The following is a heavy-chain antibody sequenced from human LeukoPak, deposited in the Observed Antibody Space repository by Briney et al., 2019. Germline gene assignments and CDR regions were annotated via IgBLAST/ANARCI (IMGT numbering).Heavy chain of an antibody. CDR1: GFTFSSYS. CDR3: ARDTPMYYFDY. Sequence: PGGSLRLSCAASGFTFSSYSMNWVRQAPGKGLEWVSYIGSSSSTIYYADSVKGRFTISRDNAKNSLYLQMNSLRAEDTAVYYCARDTPMYYFDYWGQGTLVTVSS. J-gene: IGHJ4*02. CDR2: IGSSSSTI. V-gene: IGHV3-48*04.